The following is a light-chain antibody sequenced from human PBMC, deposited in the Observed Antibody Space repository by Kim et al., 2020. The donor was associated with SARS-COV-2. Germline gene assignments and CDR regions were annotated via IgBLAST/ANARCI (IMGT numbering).Light chain of an antibody. V-gene: IGLV3-19*01. CDR3: NSRDSNDNVV. J-gene: IGLJ2*01. CDR1: SLRSYY. CDR2: GRN. Sequence: VALGQTVRITCQGDSLRSYYATRYQQKPGQAPVLVIYGRNSRPSGIPDRFSGSSSGNTASLTITGTQAGDEADYYCNSRDSNDNVVFGGGTQLTVL.